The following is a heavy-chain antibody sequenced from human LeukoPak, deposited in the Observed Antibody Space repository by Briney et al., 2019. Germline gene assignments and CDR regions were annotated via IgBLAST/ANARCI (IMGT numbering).Heavy chain of an antibody. D-gene: IGHD3-10*01. CDR3: AKDWRLARGVIITSYFDY. V-gene: IGHV3-23*01. CDR2: ISGSGGST. CDR1: GFTFSSYA. Sequence: RTGGSLRLSCAASGFTFSSYAMSWVRQAPGKGLEWVSAISGSGGSTYYADSVKGRFTISRDNSKNTLYLQMNSLRAEDTAVYYCAKDWRLARGVIITSYFDYWGQGTLVTVSS. J-gene: IGHJ4*02.